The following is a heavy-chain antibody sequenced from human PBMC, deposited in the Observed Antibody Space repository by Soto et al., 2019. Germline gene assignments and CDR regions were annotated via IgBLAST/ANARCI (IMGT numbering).Heavy chain of an antibody. J-gene: IGHJ5*02. CDR2: ISSSSSTI. CDR1: GFTFSSYS. Sequence: GSLRLSCAASGFTFSSYSMNWVRQAPGKGLEWVSYISSSSSTIYYADSVKGRFTISRDNAKNSLYLQMSSLRDEDTAVYYCARNIRDSSGYNWFDPWGQGILVTVSS. CDR3: ARNIRDSSGYNWFDP. V-gene: IGHV3-48*02. D-gene: IGHD3-22*01.